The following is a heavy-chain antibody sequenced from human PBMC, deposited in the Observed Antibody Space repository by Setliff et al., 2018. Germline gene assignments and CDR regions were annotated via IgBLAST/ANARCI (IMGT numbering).Heavy chain of an antibody. D-gene: IGHD6-13*01. CDR2: IFYTGST. CDR3: ASQPYSTTYYYYYYYMDV. V-gene: IGHV4-39*01. J-gene: IGHJ6*03. Sequence: PSETLSLTCTVSNGSISSGNYFWGWIRQPPGKGLEWMGSIFYTGSTYYSPSLKSRVTMSIDTSKNQFSLNLNSVTAADTAVYYCASQPYSTTYYYYYYYMDVWGKGTTVTVSS. CDR1: NGSISSGNYF.